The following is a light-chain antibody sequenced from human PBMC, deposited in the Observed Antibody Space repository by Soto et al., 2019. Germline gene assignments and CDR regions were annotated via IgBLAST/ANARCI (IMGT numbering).Light chain of an antibody. J-gene: IGKJ3*01. Sequence: EIVLTQSPGTLSLSPGERATLSCRASQTFSNSFLSWFQQIPGQAPRLLIYGASMRATGIPDRFSGSGSGTDFTLTISRLEPEDFAVYYCQQYGRTFGPGTKVDI. V-gene: IGKV3-20*01. CDR1: QTFSNSF. CDR3: QQYGRT. CDR2: GAS.